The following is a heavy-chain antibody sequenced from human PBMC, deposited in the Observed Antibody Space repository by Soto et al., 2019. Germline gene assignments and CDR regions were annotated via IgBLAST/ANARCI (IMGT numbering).Heavy chain of an antibody. CDR1: GGSFSGYY. CDR2: INHSGST. Sequence: QVQLQQWGAGLLKPSETLSLTCAVYGGSFSGYYWSWIRQPPGKGLEWIGEINHSGSTNYNPSLKSRVTISVDPSKHQFSLKLSSVTAADTAVYYCASLKRDDYGDYTDAFDIWGQGTMVTVSS. D-gene: IGHD4-17*01. V-gene: IGHV4-34*01. J-gene: IGHJ3*02. CDR3: ASLKRDDYGDYTDAFDI.